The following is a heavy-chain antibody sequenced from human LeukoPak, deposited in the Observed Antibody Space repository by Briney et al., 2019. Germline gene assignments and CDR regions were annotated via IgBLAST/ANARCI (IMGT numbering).Heavy chain of an antibody. J-gene: IGHJ4*02. D-gene: IGHD4-17*01. Sequence: PSETLSLTCTVSGGSISSYYWSWIRQPPGKGLEWIGYIYYSGSTNYNPSLKSRVTISVDASKNQFSLKLSSVTAADTAVYYCARDYGDFFDYWGQGTLVTVSS. CDR1: GGSISSYY. CDR2: IYYSGST. V-gene: IGHV4-59*01. CDR3: ARDYGDFFDY.